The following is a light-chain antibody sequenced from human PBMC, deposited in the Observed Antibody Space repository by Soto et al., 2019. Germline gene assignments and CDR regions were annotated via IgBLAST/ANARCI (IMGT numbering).Light chain of an antibody. V-gene: IGKV3-15*01. Sequence: EVVLTQPPANLSVSPGERATLSCRASQSVSVNLAWYQKKPGQAPRLLIYGASTRATGIPARFSGSGSGTEFTLTISSLQSEDFAVYYCQQYHDWGEFGQGTKVDIK. CDR2: GAS. CDR1: QSVSVN. CDR3: QQYHDWGE. J-gene: IGKJ1*01.